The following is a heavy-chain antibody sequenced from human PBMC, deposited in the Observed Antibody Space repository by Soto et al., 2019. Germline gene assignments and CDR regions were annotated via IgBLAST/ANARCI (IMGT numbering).Heavy chain of an antibody. CDR3: ARDTHSAGGWFDT. CDR1: GATSRSLS. J-gene: IGHJ5*02. D-gene: IGHD2-15*01. Sequence: QVQLVQSGAAVKKPGSSVKVSCKASGATSRSLSITWVLQAPGQGLEWMGGITPLFGIPNYPQKFKGRLTITADKSTGTAYLELSSLRSEDTAVYYCARDTHSAGGWFDTWGRGTLVTVSS. CDR2: ITPLFGIP. V-gene: IGHV1-69*17.